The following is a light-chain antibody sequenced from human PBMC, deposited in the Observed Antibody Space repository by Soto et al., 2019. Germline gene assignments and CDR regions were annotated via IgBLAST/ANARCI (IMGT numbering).Light chain of an antibody. CDR2: AAS. V-gene: IGKV1-27*01. CDR3: QNYNGAPWT. Sequence: DIQMTQSPSSLSASVGDRVTITCRASQDLSNYLAWYQQKPGKVPKLLIYAASTLHSGVPSRFSGSGSGTDFTLTISGLQPEDVANYYCQNYNGAPWTFGQGTKVE. J-gene: IGKJ1*01. CDR1: QDLSNY.